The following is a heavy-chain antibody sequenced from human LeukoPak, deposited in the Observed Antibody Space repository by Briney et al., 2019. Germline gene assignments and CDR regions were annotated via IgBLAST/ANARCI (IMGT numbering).Heavy chain of an antibody. J-gene: IGHJ5*02. CDR1: GGSISSYY. CDR3: ARPGQWLACCWFDP. Sequence: SETLSLTCTVSGGSISSYYWSWIRQPPGKGLEWIGYIYYSGSTNYNPSLKSRVTISVDTSKNQFSLKLSSVTAADTAVYYCARPGQWLACCWFDPWGQGTLVTVSS. CDR2: IYYSGST. D-gene: IGHD6-19*01. V-gene: IGHV4-59*08.